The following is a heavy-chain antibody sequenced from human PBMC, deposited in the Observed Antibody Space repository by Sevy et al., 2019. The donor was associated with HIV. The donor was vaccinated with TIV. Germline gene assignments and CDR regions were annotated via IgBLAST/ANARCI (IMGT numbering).Heavy chain of an antibody. Sequence: GGSLRLSCTASGFTFSSYDMNWVRQAPGKGLEWVSKISSSGSSIYYADSVKGRFTISRDNAKNSLYIQMNSLRAEDTAVYYCARPYGSGSWEAFDIWGQGTMVTVSS. V-gene: IGHV3-48*03. CDR1: GFTFSSYD. J-gene: IGHJ3*02. CDR2: ISSSGSSI. D-gene: IGHD3-10*01. CDR3: ARPYGSGSWEAFDI.